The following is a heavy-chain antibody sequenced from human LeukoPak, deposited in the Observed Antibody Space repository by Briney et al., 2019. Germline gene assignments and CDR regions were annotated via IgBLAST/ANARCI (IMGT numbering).Heavy chain of an antibody. CDR1: GFTFSDSA. CDR2: IRGKGYSDPP. Sequence: PGGSLRLSCAASGFTFSDSAIHWVRQASGKGLEWVGRIRGKGYSDPPAYAASVKGRFTISRDDSKSTAYLQMNSLRAEDTAEYYCARSNTVTSNYYYGMDVWGQGTTVTVSS. D-gene: IGHD4-11*01. V-gene: IGHV3-73*01. J-gene: IGHJ6*02. CDR3: ARSNTVTSNYYYGMDV.